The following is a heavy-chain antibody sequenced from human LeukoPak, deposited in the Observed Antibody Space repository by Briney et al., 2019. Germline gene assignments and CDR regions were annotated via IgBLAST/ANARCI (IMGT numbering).Heavy chain of an antibody. CDR3: AKLVGAKDY. CDR2: ISWDGSNK. V-gene: IGHV3-30*04. Sequence: QPGGSLRLSCAASAFTFSSYAMHWVRQAPGKGLEWVAVISWDGSNKYYADSVKGRFTISRDNSKNTLYLQMNSLRAEDTAVYYCAKLVGAKDYWGQGTLVTVSS. D-gene: IGHD1-26*01. CDR1: AFTFSSYA. J-gene: IGHJ4*02.